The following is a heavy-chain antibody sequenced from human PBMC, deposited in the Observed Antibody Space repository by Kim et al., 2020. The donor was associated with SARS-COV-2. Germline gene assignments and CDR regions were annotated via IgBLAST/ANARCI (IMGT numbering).Heavy chain of an antibody. CDR1: GGSISSSSYF. CDR3: ARNPTQGVATIDY. D-gene: IGHD5-12*01. CDR2: FYYTGST. V-gene: IGHV4-39*01. Sequence: SETLSLTCTVSGGSISSSSYFWAWIRQPPGKGLEWIGSFYYTGSTYYNPSLKSRITISVDTSKNQFSLKLTSVTAADTAVYYCARNPTQGVATIDYWGQGTLVTVSS. J-gene: IGHJ4*02.